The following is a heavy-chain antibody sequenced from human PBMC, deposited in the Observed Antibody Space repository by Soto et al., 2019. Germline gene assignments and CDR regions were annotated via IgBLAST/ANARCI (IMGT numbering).Heavy chain of an antibody. D-gene: IGHD6-19*01. Sequence: PSETLSLTCTVSGGSITSSSFCWGWIRQPPGKGLEWIGTIYYSGSTYYNPSLQSRVTISVDTSKNQFSLKLSSVTAADTAVYYCATLDGKSADYYYGMDVWGRGTTVTVYS. J-gene: IGHJ6*02. CDR2: IYYSGST. V-gene: IGHV4-39*01. CDR3: ATLDGKSADYYYGMDV. CDR1: GGSITSSSFC.